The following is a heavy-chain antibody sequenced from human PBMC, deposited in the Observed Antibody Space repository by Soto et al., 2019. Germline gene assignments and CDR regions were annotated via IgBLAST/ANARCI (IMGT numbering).Heavy chain of an antibody. Sequence: ASETLSLTCTVSGGSISSSSYCWGWIRQPPGKGLEWIGSIYYSGSTYYNPSLKSRVTISVDTSKNQFSLKLSSVTAADTAVYYCARRLTDPYIRGVIITGWFDPWGQGTLVTVSS. D-gene: IGHD3-10*02. CDR2: IYYSGST. V-gene: IGHV4-39*01. J-gene: IGHJ5*02. CDR3: ARRLTDPYIRGVIITGWFDP. CDR1: GGSISSSSYC.